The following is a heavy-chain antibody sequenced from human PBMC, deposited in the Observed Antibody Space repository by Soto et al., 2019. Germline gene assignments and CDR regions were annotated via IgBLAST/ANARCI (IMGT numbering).Heavy chain of an antibody. CDR2: IIPIFGTA. J-gene: IGHJ5*02. CDR3: ARGPQYQLLFHWFDP. Sequence: QVQLVQSGAEVKKPGSSVKVSCKASGGTFSSYAISWVRQAPGQGLEWMGGIIPIFGTANYAQKFQGRVTITADESTSTAYMGPSSLRSDATAVYYCARGPQYQLLFHWFDPWGQGTLVTVSS. V-gene: IGHV1-69*12. CDR1: GGTFSSYA. D-gene: IGHD2-2*01.